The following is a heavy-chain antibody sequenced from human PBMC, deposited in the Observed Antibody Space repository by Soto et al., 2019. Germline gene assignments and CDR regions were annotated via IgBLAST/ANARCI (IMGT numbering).Heavy chain of an antibody. CDR3: AKGYCSYPKRSFDS. V-gene: IGHV3-23*01. D-gene: IGHD3-16*02. CDR1: GFTFNDFA. CDR2: ISATGDTT. J-gene: IGHJ4*02. Sequence: GGSLRLSCAASGFTFNDFAINWVRQTPGKGLEWVSVISATGDTTYNADSVKGRFTISRDNSKNTAYLQMNSLRVEDTALYYCAKGYCSYPKRSFDSWGQGTLVTVS.